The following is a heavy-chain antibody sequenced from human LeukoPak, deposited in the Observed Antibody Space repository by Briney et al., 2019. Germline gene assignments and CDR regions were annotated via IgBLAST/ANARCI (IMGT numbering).Heavy chain of an antibody. D-gene: IGHD5-18*01. V-gene: IGHV3-21*01. Sequence: KSGGSLRLSCAASGFTFSTYSMNWVRQAPGKGLEWVSSISSSSYYIYYADSVRGRFTTSRDNAKNSLYLQMNSLRDEDTAVYYCTRSGGSRYGYRALELPPTPADWGQGTLVTVSS. CDR3: TRSGGSRYGYRALELPPTPAD. J-gene: IGHJ4*02. CDR1: GFTFSTYS. CDR2: ISSSSYYI.